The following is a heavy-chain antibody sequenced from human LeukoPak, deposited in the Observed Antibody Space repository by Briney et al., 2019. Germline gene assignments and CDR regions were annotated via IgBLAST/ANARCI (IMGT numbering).Heavy chain of an antibody. Sequence: ASVKLSCTASGYTFTSYGISWVRQAPGQGLEWMGWISAYNGNTNYAQKLQGRVTMTTDTSTSTAYMELRSLRSDDTAVYYCARGGGSGSYWHNWFDPWGQGTLVTVSS. CDR3: ARGGGSGSYWHNWFDP. J-gene: IGHJ5*02. V-gene: IGHV1-18*01. CDR1: GYTFTSYG. CDR2: ISAYNGNT. D-gene: IGHD3-10*01.